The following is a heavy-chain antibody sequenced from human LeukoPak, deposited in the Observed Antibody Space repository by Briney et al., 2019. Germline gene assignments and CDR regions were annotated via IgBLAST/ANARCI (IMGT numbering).Heavy chain of an antibody. CDR3: AKMAYSGHDKGLEYNWFDP. CDR2: ISYSGSP. Sequence: GSLRLSCAASGFTFSSYGMSWVRQPPGKGLEWIGYISYSGSPNYNPSLKSRVTISVETSKNQFSLKLTSVTAADTAVYYCAKMAYSGHDKGLEYNWFDPWGQGTLVTVSS. CDR1: GFTFSSYG. J-gene: IGHJ5*02. V-gene: IGHV4-59*01. D-gene: IGHD1-26*01.